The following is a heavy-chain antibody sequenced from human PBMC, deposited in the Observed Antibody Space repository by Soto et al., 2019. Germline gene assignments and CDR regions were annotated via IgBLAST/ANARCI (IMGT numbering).Heavy chain of an antibody. CDR2: ISYDGSNK. V-gene: IGHV3-30*18. D-gene: IGHD6-13*01. CDR3: AKVSAARLYYYYGMDV. J-gene: IGHJ6*02. CDR1: GFTFSSYG. Sequence: GGSLRLSCAASGFTFSSYGMHWVRQAPGKGLEWVAVISYDGSNKYYADSVKGRFTISRDNSKNTLYLQMNSLRAEDTAVYYCAKVSAARLYYYYGMDVWGQGTTVTVSS.